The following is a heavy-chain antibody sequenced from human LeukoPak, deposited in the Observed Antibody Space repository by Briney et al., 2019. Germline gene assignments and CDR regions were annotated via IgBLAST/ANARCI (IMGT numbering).Heavy chain of an antibody. D-gene: IGHD5-18*01. J-gene: IGHJ5*02. Sequence: PGGSLRLSCAASGFTFSSYAMSWLRQGPGKGLEWVSAISGSGGSTYYADSVKGRFTISRDNSKNTLYLQMNSLRAEDTSVYYCAKDLDTAMVLRYGDNWFDPWGQGTLVTVSS. CDR3: AKDLDTAMVLRYGDNWFDP. V-gene: IGHV3-23*01. CDR2: ISGSGGST. CDR1: GFTFSSYA.